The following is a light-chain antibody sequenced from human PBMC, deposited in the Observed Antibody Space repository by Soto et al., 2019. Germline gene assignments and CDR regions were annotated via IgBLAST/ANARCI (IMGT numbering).Light chain of an antibody. CDR2: DAS. V-gene: IGKV3D-20*01. CDR1: QSISNW. CDR3: QQYGSSPSIT. Sequence: TQSPSTLPASVGDRVTITCRASQSISNWLAWYQQKPGLAPRLLIYDASSRATGIPDRFSGSGSGTDFTLTISRLEPEDFAVYYCQQYGSSPSITFGQGTRLEIK. J-gene: IGKJ5*01.